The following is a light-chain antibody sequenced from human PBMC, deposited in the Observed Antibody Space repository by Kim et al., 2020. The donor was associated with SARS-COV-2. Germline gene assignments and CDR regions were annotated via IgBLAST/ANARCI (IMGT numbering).Light chain of an antibody. CDR3: AAWDSITIWV. CDR2: LEGSGNY. Sequence: SVKLTCTLSSGHSNYISAWHQQQPGKSPRFLMKLEGSGNYKKGSGVPDRFSGSSFGADRYLTISNLQSEDDATYFCAAWDSITIWVFGGGTQLTVL. V-gene: IGLV4-60*03. J-gene: IGLJ3*02. CDR1: SGHSNYI.